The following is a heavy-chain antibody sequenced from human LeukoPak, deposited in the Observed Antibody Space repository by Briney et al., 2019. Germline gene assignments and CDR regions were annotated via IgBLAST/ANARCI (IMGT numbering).Heavy chain of an antibody. CDR3: ARGGKNDRTLFDY. V-gene: IGHV6-1*01. CDR1: GDSVSSNSAA. J-gene: IGHJ4*02. CDR2: TYYRSKWYN. D-gene: IGHD3-22*01. Sequence: SQTLSLTCAISGDSVSSNSAAWNWIRQSPSGGLEWLGRTYYRSKWYNDYAVSVKSRITINPDTSKNQFSLQLNSVTPEDTAVYYCARGGKNDRTLFDYWGQGTLVTVSS.